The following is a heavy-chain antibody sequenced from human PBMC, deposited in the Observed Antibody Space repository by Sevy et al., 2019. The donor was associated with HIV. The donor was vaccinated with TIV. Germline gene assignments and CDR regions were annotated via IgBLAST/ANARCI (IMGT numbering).Heavy chain of an antibody. CDR2: ISYSGST. J-gene: IGHJ4*02. CDR1: GDSVSSGSYF. D-gene: IGHD5-18*01. Sequence: SETLSLTCTVSGDSVSSGSYFWSWIRQPPGKGLEWIGYISYSGSTNYNPSLKSRVTISVDTSKKQFSRKLTSVTAADTAVYFCARGSRGYSYGWGQGTLVTVSS. V-gene: IGHV4-61*01. CDR3: ARGSRGYSYG.